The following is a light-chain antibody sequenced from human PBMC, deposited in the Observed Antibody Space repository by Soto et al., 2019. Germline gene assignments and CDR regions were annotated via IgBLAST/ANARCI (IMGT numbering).Light chain of an antibody. Sequence: ITSNGTSSDVGAYNYVSWYQQHPGKAPKLMIFDVSNRPSGVSNRFSGSKTGNTASLTPSGLQAEDEADCYCTSYTTSGNYVFGIGTKVTVL. CDR2: DVS. V-gene: IGLV2-14*04. CDR1: SSDVGAYNY. CDR3: TSYTTSGNYV. J-gene: IGLJ1*01.